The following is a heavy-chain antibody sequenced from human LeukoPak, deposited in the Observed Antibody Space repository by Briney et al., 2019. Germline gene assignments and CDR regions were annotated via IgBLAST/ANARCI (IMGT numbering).Heavy chain of an antibody. CDR3: ARVSDPDYGDYYFDY. D-gene: IGHD4-17*01. Sequence: GGSLRLSCAASGFTVSSNYMSWVRQAPGKGLEWVSVIYSGGSTYYADSVKGRFTISRDNSKNTLYLQMNSLRAEETTVYYCARVSDPDYGDYYFDYWGQGTLVTVSS. CDR1: GFTVSSNY. CDR2: IYSGGST. V-gene: IGHV3-66*01. J-gene: IGHJ4*02.